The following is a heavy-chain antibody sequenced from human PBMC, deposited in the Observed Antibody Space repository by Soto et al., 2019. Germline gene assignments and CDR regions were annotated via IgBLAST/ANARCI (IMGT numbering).Heavy chain of an antibody. Sequence: SVPTLVNPTQTLTLTCTFSGFALSTSGMRVSWIRQPPGKALEWLARIDWDDDKFYSTSLKTRLTISKDTSKNQVVLTMTNMDPVDTATYYCARMGVGATPYFDYWGQGTLGTGSS. J-gene: IGHJ4*02. CDR2: IDWDDDK. CDR1: GFALSTSGMR. D-gene: IGHD1-26*01. V-gene: IGHV2-70*04. CDR3: ARMGVGATPYFDY.